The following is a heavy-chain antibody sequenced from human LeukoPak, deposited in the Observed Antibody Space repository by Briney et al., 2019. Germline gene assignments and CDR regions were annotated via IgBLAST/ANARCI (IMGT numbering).Heavy chain of an antibody. J-gene: IGHJ3*02. CDR1: GGSITGHH. V-gene: IGHV4-59*08. CDR3: ARLLRPGGRKGDCFDI. Sequence: SQTLSLICTVSGGSITGHHWTWIRQPPGTGLEWIGYFYDSGDFNYNPSLKSRVTISMDMSNNQFSLRMSSVTAADTAMYYCARLLRPGGRKGDCFDIWGQGTMVTVSS. CDR2: FYDSGDF. D-gene: IGHD2-21*01.